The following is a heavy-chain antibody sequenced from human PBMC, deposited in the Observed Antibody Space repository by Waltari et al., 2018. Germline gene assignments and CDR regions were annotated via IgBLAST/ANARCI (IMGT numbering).Heavy chain of an antibody. Sequence: EVQLVESGGGLVQPGGSLRLSCAASGFTFSSYWMHWVRQAPGKGLVWVSRINTDGSSTSYADSVKGRFTISRDNAKNTLYLQMNSLRAEDTAVYYCARLAAAGTGAFDIWGQGTMVTVSS. D-gene: IGHD6-13*01. J-gene: IGHJ3*02. CDR1: GFTFSSYW. V-gene: IGHV3-74*01. CDR2: INTDGSST. CDR3: ARLAAAGTGAFDI.